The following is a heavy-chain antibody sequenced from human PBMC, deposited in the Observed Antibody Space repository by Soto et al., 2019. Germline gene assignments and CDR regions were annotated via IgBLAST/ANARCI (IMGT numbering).Heavy chain of an antibody. CDR2: LSCNGAKI. J-gene: IGHJ4*02. CDR3: AKDTGPN. V-gene: IGHV3-23*01. Sequence: GGSLSLSGSASGFTFSTYVMSWVRQAPGKGLEWLSSLSCNGAKIFYADSVKGRFTISRDNAKNSLYLQMNSLRAEDTAFYYCAKDTGPNWGQGTLVTVSS. CDR1: GFTFSTYV.